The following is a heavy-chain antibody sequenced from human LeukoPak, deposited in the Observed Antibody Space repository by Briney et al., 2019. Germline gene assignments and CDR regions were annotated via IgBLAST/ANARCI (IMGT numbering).Heavy chain of an antibody. Sequence: SETLSLTCAVYGGSFSGYYWSWIRQPPGKGLEWIGEINHSGSTNYNPSLKSRVTISVDTSKNQFSLKLSSVTAADTAVYYCAKGNGIGARQNWFDPWGQGTLVTVSS. CDR2: INHSGST. CDR3: AKGNGIGARQNWFDP. J-gene: IGHJ5*02. V-gene: IGHV4-34*01. D-gene: IGHD6-6*01. CDR1: GGSFSGYY.